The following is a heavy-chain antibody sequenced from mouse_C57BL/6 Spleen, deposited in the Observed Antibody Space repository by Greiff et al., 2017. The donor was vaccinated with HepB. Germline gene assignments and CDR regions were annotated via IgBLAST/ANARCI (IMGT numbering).Heavy chain of an antibody. CDR2: IDPEDGAT. CDR3: ARSAVYYDYDGTGDYFDY. J-gene: IGHJ2*01. Sequence: VQLQQSGAELVKPGASVKLSCTASGFNIKDYYLHWVKQRTEQGLEWIGRIDPEDGATKYAPKFQGKATITADTSSNTAYLQLSSLTSEDTAVYDCARSAVYYDYDGTGDYFDYWGQGTTLTVSS. CDR1: GFNIKDYY. V-gene: IGHV14-2*01. D-gene: IGHD2-4*01.